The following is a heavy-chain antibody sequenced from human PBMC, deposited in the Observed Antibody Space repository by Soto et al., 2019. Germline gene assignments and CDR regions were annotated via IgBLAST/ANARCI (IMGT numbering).Heavy chain of an antibody. CDR3: ANLHGISTIFGVVPQNHYGMDV. V-gene: IGHV1-69*13. D-gene: IGHD3-3*01. J-gene: IGHJ6*02. CDR2: ISPINGKA. Sequence: SVKVSCKASGYTFTSYGISGVRQAPGQGLEWMGGISPINGKANYAQKLQGRVTITADASTSTAYMELSSLGSEDTAVYYCANLHGISTIFGVVPQNHYGMDVWGQGTTVTVSS. CDR1: GYTFTSYG.